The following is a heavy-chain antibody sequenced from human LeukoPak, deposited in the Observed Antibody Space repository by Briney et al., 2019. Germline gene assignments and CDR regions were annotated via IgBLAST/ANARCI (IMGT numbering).Heavy chain of an antibody. CDR2: IYPSGST. CDR1: GGSISCYH. V-gene: IGHV4-4*07. CDR3: ARDVLYGSGCYRTVGLDP. D-gene: IGHD3-10*01. Sequence: SETLSLTCTASGGSISCYHGSWIRQPAGKGLEWIGRIYPSGSTNYNPSFKGRVTLPVDTSKNKFYLQLTTVNASDTAVYYCARDVLYGSGCYRTVGLDPWGQGTLVTVSS. J-gene: IGHJ5*02.